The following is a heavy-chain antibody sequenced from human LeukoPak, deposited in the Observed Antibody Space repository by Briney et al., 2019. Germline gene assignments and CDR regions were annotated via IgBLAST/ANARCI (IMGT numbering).Heavy chain of an antibody. J-gene: IGHJ4*02. D-gene: IGHD6-19*01. Sequence: KPGGSLRLSCAASGFTFSSHGMNWVRQAPGKGLEWVSGISGSGGNTYYADSVKGRFTFSRDNAKNSLYLQMNSLRAEDTALYYCARAKGSGWRAHFDYWGQGTLVTVSS. V-gene: IGHV3-21*04. CDR1: GFTFSSHG. CDR3: ARAKGSGWRAHFDY. CDR2: ISGSGGNT.